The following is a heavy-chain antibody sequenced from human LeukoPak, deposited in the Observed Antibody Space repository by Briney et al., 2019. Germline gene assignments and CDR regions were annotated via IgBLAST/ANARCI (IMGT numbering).Heavy chain of an antibody. CDR3: ARDGYYTRPDAFDI. J-gene: IGHJ3*02. Sequence: PGGSLRLSCAASGFTFSSYWMSWVRQAPGKGLEWVANIKQDGSEKYYVDSVKGRFTISRDNAKNSLYLQMNSLRAEDTAVYYCARDGYYTRPDAFDIWGQGTMVTVSS. CDR2: IKQDGSEK. D-gene: IGHD6-6*01. CDR1: GFTFSSYW. V-gene: IGHV3-7*01.